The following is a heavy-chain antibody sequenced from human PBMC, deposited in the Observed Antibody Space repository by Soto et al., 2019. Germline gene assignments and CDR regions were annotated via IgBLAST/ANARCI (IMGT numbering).Heavy chain of an antibody. D-gene: IGHD2-21*01. Sequence: PSETLSLTCAVSGVSIHNSHSFWGWIRQPPGKGLEFIANVYYSGGAHYNPSFKSRVTISVDTATGQVSLRMSSVTAADTAVYFCGRVVEGATRHTDFDSWGQGTLVTVSS. J-gene: IGHJ5*01. V-gene: IGHV4-39*01. CDR2: VYYSGGA. CDR1: GVSIHNSHSF. CDR3: GRVVEGATRHTDFDS.